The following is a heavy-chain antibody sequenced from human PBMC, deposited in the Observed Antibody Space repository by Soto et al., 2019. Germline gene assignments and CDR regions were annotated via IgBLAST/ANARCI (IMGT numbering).Heavy chain of an antibody. CDR2: IYYSGST. CDR1: GGSISSYY. J-gene: IGHJ1*01. V-gene: IGHV4-59*01. D-gene: IGHD2-21*02. Sequence: SETLSLTCTVSGGSISSYYWSCIRQPPGKGLEWIGYIYYSGSTNYNPSLKSRVTISVDTSKNQFSLKLSSVTAADTAVYYCARSGVFCGGACYGSSQYWGQGTLIT. CDR3: ARSGVFCGGACYGSSQY.